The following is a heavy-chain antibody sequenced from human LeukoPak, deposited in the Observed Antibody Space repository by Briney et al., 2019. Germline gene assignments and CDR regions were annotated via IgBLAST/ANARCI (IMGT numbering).Heavy chain of an antibody. CDR1: GFSLSTSGVG. V-gene: IGHV2-5*01. CDR2: IYWNDDK. D-gene: IGHD3-22*01. J-gene: IGHJ4*02. CDR3: AHHKDYYDSSGYYYEDY. Sequence: SGPTLVKPTQTLTLTCTFSGFSLSTSGVGVGWISQPPGKALEWLALIYWNDDKRYSPSLKSRLTITKDTSKNQVVLTMTNMDPVDTATYYCAHHKDYYDSSGYYYEDYWGQGTLVTVSS.